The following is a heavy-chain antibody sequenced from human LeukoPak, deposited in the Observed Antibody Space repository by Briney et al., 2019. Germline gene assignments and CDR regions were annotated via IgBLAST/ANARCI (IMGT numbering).Heavy chain of an antibody. V-gene: IGHV3-30*04. J-gene: IGHJ4*02. CDR1: GFTLSSYA. Sequence: PGGSLRLSCAASGFTLSSYAMHWVRQAPGKGLEWVAVISYDGSNKYYADSVKGRFTISRDNAKNSLYLQMNSLRAEDTAVYYCARGYYDSNAQLFDYWGQGTLVTVSS. CDR3: ARGYYDSNAQLFDY. CDR2: ISYDGSNK. D-gene: IGHD3-22*01.